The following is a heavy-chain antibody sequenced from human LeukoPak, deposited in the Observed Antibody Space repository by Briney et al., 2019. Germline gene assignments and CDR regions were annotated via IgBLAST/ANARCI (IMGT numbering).Heavy chain of an antibody. CDR1: GGTFSSYT. CDR2: IIPILGIA. J-gene: IGHJ6*02. CDR3: ARGGGFGELLYRSGMDV. D-gene: IGHD3-10*01. V-gene: IGHV1-69*02. Sequence: SVKVSCKASGGTFSSYTISWVRQAPGQGLEWMGRIIPILGIANYAQKFQGGVTITADKSTSTAYMELSSLRSEDTAVYYCARGGGFGELLYRSGMDVWGQGTTVTVSS.